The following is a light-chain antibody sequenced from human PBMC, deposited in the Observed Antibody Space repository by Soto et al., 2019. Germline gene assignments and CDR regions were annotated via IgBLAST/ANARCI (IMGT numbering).Light chain of an antibody. CDR3: QQYHNLPIT. V-gene: IGKV3-15*01. Sequence: EIVMTQSPATLSVSPGESATLSCRASQSVSSNLAWHQQKPGQAPRILMNYASTRATGISARFSGSGSGTEFTLTISSLEAEDFAVYYCQQYHNLPITFCQGTRLEIK. CDR1: QSVSSN. CDR2: YAS. J-gene: IGKJ5*01.